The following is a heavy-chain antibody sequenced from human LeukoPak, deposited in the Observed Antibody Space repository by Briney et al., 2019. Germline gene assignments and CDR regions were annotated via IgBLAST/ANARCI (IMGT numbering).Heavy chain of an antibody. V-gene: IGHV4-59*01. J-gene: IGHJ4*02. Sequence: SETLSLTCTVSGGSLSSYYWSWIRQPPGRGLEWIGYIYYSGSTNYNPSLESRVTISVDTSKNQFSLKLSSVTAADTAVYYCARSRLPVAAAAIDYWGQGTLVTVSS. CDR1: GGSLSSYY. CDR2: IYYSGST. D-gene: IGHD6-13*01. CDR3: ARSRLPVAAAAIDY.